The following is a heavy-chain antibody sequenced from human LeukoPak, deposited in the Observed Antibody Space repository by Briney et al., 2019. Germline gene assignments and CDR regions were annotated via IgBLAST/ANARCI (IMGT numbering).Heavy chain of an antibody. CDR1: GFTFSSYE. CDR3: ARDQITMLRGVTIKDYYYYYMDV. V-gene: IGHV3-48*03. CDR2: ISRSATTI. J-gene: IGHJ6*03. D-gene: IGHD3-10*01. Sequence: GGSLRLSCAASGFTFSSYEMNWVRQAPGKGLEWVSSISRSATTIYYADSVKGRFTISRDNAKNSLYLQLNSLRAEDTAVYYCARDQITMLRGVTIKDYYYYYMDVWGKGTTVTISS.